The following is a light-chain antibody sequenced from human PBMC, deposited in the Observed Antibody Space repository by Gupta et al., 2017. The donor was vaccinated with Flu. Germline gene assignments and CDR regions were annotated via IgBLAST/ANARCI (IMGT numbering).Light chain of an antibody. CDR2: EVS. V-gene: IGLV2-11*01. CDR1: SDFGAYNH. J-gene: IGLJ3*02. Sequence: QSALTKPSSASAASGQSVTIPYPATSDFGAYNHVSWYQHHPGRAPKLLIYEVSQWPSGVPHRFSGSKSGNTASLTISGLQAEDEADYYCCSFVGVYAWVFGGGTKLTV. CDR3: CSFVGVYAWV.